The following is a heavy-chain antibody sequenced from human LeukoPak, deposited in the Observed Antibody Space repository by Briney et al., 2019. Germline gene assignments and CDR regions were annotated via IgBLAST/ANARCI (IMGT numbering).Heavy chain of an antibody. J-gene: IGHJ4*02. CDR2: IYTSGST. V-gene: IGHV4-4*09. Sequence: PSETLSLTCTVSGGSISSYYWSWIRQPPGKGLEWIGYIYTSGSTNYNPSLKSRVTISVDTSKNQFSLKLSSVTAADTAVYYCARHIGGSRPTYFDYWGQGTLVTVSS. CDR1: GGSISSYY. CDR3: ARHIGGSRPTYFDY. D-gene: IGHD4-23*01.